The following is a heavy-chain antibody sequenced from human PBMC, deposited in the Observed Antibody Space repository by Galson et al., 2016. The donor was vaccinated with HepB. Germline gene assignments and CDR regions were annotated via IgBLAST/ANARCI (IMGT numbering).Heavy chain of an antibody. Sequence: ETLSLTCAVSGGSISSSNWWNWVRQPPGKGLEWIGDIYHSGSSNYNPSLKSRVTISVDTSKNQFSLKLSLVTAADTAVYYCASLGRKIVATNVWGQGTLVTVSS. CDR1: GGSISSSNW. CDR2: IYHSGSS. J-gene: IGHJ4*02. V-gene: IGHV4-4*02. CDR3: ASLGRKIVATNV. D-gene: IGHD5-12*01.